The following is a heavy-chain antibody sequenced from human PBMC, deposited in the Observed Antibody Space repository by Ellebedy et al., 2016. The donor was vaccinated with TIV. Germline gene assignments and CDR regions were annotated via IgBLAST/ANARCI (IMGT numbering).Heavy chain of an antibody. CDR1: GFTIASSA. CDR3: AKSREHDS. CDR2: ISHDGSSQ. Sequence: PAGSLRLSCVASGFTIASSAMPWARQAQGKGLEWVAVISHDGSSQYYADSVQGRFTISRDNSKNTVYLQMNSLRAEDTAVYYCAKSREHDSWGQGALVTVSS. J-gene: IGHJ4*02. D-gene: IGHD1-26*01. V-gene: IGHV3-30-3*02.